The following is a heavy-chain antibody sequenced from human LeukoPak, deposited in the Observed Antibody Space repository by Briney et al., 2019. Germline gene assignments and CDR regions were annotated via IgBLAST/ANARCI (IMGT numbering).Heavy chain of an antibody. V-gene: IGHV4-59*01. CDR1: GGSISSYY. J-gene: IGHJ4*02. Sequence: SETLSLTCTVSGGSISSYYWSWIRQPPGKGLEWIGYIYYSGSTNYNPSLKSRVTISVDTSKNQFSLKLSSVTAADTAVYYCARGTKKFGYFDCWGQGTLVTVSS. CDR2: IYYSGST. D-gene: IGHD3-10*01. CDR3: ARGTKKFGYFDC.